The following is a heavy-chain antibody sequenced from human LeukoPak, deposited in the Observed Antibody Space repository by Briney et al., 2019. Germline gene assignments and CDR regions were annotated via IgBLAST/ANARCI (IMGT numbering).Heavy chain of an antibody. CDR3: ATDGAGFDT. CDR2: INIGGTNT. J-gene: IGHJ5*02. CDR1: AFTFTDYY. V-gene: IGHV3-11*01. Sequence: GGSLRLSCAASAFTFTDYYMSWIRPAPGKGLEWLSYINIGGTNTHYADSVKGRFTISRDNAKKSLYLEMNNLRAEDTAVYYCATDGAGFDTWGQGVLVTVSS.